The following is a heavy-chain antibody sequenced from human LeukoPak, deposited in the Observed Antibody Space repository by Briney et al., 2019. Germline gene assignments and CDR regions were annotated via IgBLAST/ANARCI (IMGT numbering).Heavy chain of an antibody. CDR3: AHGVVSFDWINYFDY. CDR2: LYWNDDR. D-gene: IGHD3-9*01. CDR1: GFSLSTSGVG. J-gene: IGHJ4*02. V-gene: IGHV2-5*01. Sequence: SGPTLVNPTQTLTLTCTFSGFSLSTSGVGVGWIRQPPGRALEWLAVLYWNDDRRYSPSLKSRLIITKDTSKNQVVLTMTNMDPVDTATYYCAHGVVSFDWINYFDYWGQGALVTVSS.